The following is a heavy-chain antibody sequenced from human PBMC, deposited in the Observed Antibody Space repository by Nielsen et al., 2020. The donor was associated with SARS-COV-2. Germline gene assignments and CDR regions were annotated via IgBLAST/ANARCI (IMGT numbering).Heavy chain of an antibody. Sequence: GESLKISCAASGFTFSSYWMSWVRQAPGKGLEWVANIKEDGSEKYYVDSVEGRFSISRDNAKNSLYLQMNSLRVEDTAVYYCARDSVAATGQIYFYGFDVWGQGTTVTVSS. CDR1: GFTFSSYW. D-gene: IGHD2-15*01. CDR2: IKEDGSEK. J-gene: IGHJ6*02. CDR3: ARDSVAATGQIYFYGFDV. V-gene: IGHV3-7*03.